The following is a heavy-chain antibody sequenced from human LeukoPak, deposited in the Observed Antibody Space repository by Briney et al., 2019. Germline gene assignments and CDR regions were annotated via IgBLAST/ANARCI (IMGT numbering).Heavy chain of an antibody. CDR2: IRSKAYGGTT. J-gene: IGHJ5*02. CDR1: GFTFGDYA. D-gene: IGHD1-26*01. CDR3: AKDLTVGATIDWFDP. V-gene: IGHV3-49*04. Sequence: GGSLRLSCTASGFTFGDYAMSWVRQAPGKGLEWVGFIRSKAYGGTTEYAASVKGRFTISRDDSKSIAYLQMNSLRAEDTAVYYCAKDLTVGATIDWFDPWGQGTLVTVSS.